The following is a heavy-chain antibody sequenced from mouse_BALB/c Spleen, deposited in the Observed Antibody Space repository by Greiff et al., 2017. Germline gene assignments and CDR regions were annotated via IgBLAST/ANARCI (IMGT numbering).Heavy chain of an antibody. CDR2: ISPGSGST. Sequence: LQQPGSELVRPGASVKLSCQASGYTFTSYWMHWVQQRPGQGLEWIGHISPGSGSTNYDEKFKSKATLTVDTSSSTAYMQLSSLTSEASAVYYWTRDSSGRPFADWGQGTRVTVSA. V-gene: IGHV1S22*01. CDR3: TRDSSGRPFAD. CDR1: GYTFTSYW. J-gene: IGHJ3*01. D-gene: IGHD3-2*01.